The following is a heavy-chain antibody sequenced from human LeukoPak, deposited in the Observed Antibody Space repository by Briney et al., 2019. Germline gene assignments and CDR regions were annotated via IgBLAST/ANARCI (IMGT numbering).Heavy chain of an antibody. Sequence: PGESLKISCKGSGYSFPTYWIAWVRQMPGKGLEWMGIIYPDESNIRYSPSFQGQVTISADKSISTAYLQWSSLKASDTAMYYCARHGGRAGSGSYYVVFDYWGQGTLATVSS. CDR1: GYSFPTYW. CDR2: IYPDESNI. J-gene: IGHJ4*02. V-gene: IGHV5-51*01. CDR3: ARHGGRAGSGSYYVVFDY. D-gene: IGHD3-10*01.